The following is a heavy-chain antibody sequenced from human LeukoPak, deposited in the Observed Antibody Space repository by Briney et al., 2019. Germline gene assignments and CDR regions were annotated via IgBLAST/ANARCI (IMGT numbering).Heavy chain of an antibody. CDR3: ARGPYGDYVRHYYYGMDV. J-gene: IGHJ6*02. CDR2: IYYSGST. D-gene: IGHD4-17*01. Sequence: SQTLSLTCTVSGGSISSGDYYWRWIRQPPGKGLEWIGYIYYSGSTYYNPSLKSRFTISVDTSKNQFSLKLSSVTAADTAVYYCARGPYGDYVRHYYYGMDVWGQGTTVTVSS. CDR1: GGSISSGDYY. V-gene: IGHV4-30-4*01.